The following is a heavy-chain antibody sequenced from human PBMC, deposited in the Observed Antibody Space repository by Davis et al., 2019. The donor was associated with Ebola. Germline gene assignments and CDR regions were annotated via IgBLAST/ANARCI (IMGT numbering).Heavy chain of an antibody. D-gene: IGHD3-10*01. J-gene: IGHJ5*02. CDR2: ISAYNGNT. CDR3: ARGITMVRGVSWFDP. CDR1: GYTFTSYG. V-gene: IGHV1-18*01. Sequence: ASVKVSCKASGYTFTSYGISWVRQAPGQGLEWMGWISAYNGNTNYAQKLQGRVTMTTDTSTSTAYMELRSLRSDDTAVYYCARGITMVRGVSWFDPWGQGTLVTVSS.